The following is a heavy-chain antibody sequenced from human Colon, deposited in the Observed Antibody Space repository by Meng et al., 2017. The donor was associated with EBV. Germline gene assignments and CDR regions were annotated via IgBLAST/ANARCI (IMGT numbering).Heavy chain of an antibody. Sequence: QPQLQESGPGLVMPSEGLSLTCSVSGGSISTSGYYGGWFRQPPGKGLEWIGSIGHSGFTYYTPSLKSRVTISIDTSKNQFSLKLSSVTAADTAVYYCARAEYYNWFDPWGQGTLVTVSS. V-gene: IGHV4-39*07. D-gene: IGHD1-14*01. CDR1: GGSISTSGYY. J-gene: IGHJ5*02. CDR2: IGHSGFT. CDR3: ARAEYYNWFDP.